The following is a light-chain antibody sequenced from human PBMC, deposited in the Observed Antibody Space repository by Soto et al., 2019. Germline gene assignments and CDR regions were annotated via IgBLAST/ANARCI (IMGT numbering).Light chain of an antibody. J-gene: IGLJ2*01. V-gene: IGLV1-44*01. CDR1: TSNIESNT. Sequence: QSVLTQPPSASGTPGQRVTISCSGSTSNIESNTVNWYQQLPRMAPKLLIYSNDQRPSGVPDRFSGSKSGTSASLAISGLQSEDEADYYCAAWDDNLNGPVFGGGTKLTVL. CDR3: AAWDDNLNGPV. CDR2: SND.